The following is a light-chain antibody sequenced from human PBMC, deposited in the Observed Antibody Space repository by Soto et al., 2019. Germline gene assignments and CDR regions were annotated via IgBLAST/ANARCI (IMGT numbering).Light chain of an antibody. J-gene: IGKJ1*01. V-gene: IGKV4-1*01. CDR3: LQYFSTRT. CDR1: QSILYSSTNKNY. CDR2: WAS. Sequence: DIVMTQSPESLAVSLGERATINCKSSQSILYSSTNKNYLAWYQQRPGQAPKLLIYWASTRESGVPERFSGSGSGTDFTLTISSLQAEDVAVYYCLQYFSTRTFGQGTKVDNK.